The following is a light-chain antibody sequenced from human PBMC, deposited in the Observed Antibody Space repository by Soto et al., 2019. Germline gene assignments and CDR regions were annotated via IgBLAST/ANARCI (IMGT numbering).Light chain of an antibody. V-gene: IGLV1-44*01. Sequence: QSVLTQSPSVSGTPGQRVTMSCSGSTSNIGNNPVNWYNQSPGTAPKLLMYDNDQRPSGVADRFSGSKSGTSASLAISGLQSEDETEYYCATWDDTVSGYVFGTGTKLTVL. J-gene: IGLJ1*01. CDR1: TSNIGNNP. CDR2: DND. CDR3: ATWDDTVSGYV.